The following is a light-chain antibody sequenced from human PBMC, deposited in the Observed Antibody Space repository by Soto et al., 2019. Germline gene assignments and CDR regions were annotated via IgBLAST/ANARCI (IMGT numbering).Light chain of an antibody. CDR2: EVS. Sequence: QSSLTQPASVSGSPGQSITISCTGTISDVVGYNSVSWYQKNPGKAPKLIIYEVSNRPSGVSNRFSGSKSGNTASLTISGLQAEDEADYYCRSYTGNSPHVFGTGTKVTVL. J-gene: IGLJ1*01. V-gene: IGLV2-14*01. CDR1: ISDVVGYNS. CDR3: RSYTGNSPHV.